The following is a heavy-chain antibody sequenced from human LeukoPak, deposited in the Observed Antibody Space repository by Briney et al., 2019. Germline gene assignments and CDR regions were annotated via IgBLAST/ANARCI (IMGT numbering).Heavy chain of an antibody. J-gene: IGHJ4*02. D-gene: IGHD4-17*01. CDR3: ARALSDYGDPIYFDY. V-gene: IGHV3-23*01. CDR2: ISGSGGST. CDR1: GFTFSSYA. Sequence: GGSLRLSCAASGFTFSSYAMSWVRQAPGKGLEWVSAISGSGGSTYYADSVKGRFTISRDNSKNTLYLQMNSLRAEDTAVYYCARALSDYGDPIYFDYWGQGTLVTVSS.